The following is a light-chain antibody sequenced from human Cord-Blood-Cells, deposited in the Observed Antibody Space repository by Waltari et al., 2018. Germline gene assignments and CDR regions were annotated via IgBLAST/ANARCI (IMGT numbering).Light chain of an antibody. Sequence: DIVMTQSPDSLAVSLGERATINCKSSQSVLYSSNNKNYLACYQQKPGQPPKLLIYWASTRESGVPYRFSGSGSETDFTLTISSLQAEDVAVYYCQQYYSTPLTFGGGTKVEIK. CDR3: QQYYSTPLT. V-gene: IGKV4-1*01. CDR2: WAS. J-gene: IGKJ4*01. CDR1: QSVLYSSNNKNY.